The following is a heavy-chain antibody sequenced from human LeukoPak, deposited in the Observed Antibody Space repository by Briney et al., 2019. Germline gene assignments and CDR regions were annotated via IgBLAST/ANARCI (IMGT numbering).Heavy chain of an antibody. CDR1: GGSVSSGSYY. CDR2: IYYSGST. Sequence: SETLSLTRTVSGGSVSSGSYYWSWIRQPPGKGLEWIGYIYYSGSTNYNPSLKSRVTISVDTSKNQFSLKLSSVTAADTAVYYCARGGLYDSSGYYFQPDAFDIWGQGTMVTVSS. V-gene: IGHV4-61*01. CDR3: ARGGLYDSSGYYFQPDAFDI. D-gene: IGHD3-22*01. J-gene: IGHJ3*02.